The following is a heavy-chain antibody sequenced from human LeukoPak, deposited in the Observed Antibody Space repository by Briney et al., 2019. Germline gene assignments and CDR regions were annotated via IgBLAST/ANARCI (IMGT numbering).Heavy chain of an antibody. V-gene: IGHV4-34*01. CDR1: GGSFSGYY. CDR2: INHSGST. Sequence: PSETLSLTCAVYGGSFSGYYWSWIRQPPGKGLEWIGEINHSGSTNYIPSLKSRVTISVDTSKNQFSLKLNSVTAADTAVYYCAREGLGSGSDPWGQGTLVTVSS. CDR3: AREGLGSGSDP. D-gene: IGHD3-10*01. J-gene: IGHJ5*02.